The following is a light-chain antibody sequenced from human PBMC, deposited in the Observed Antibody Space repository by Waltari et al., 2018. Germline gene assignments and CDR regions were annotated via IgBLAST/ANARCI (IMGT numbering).Light chain of an antibody. CDR3: QAWDTKV. V-gene: IGLV3-1*01. CDR1: KLGDRY. Sequence: SYELTQPPSVSVSPGQTASITCSGDKLGDRYVSWYQQKPGQSPVLVIYQHSKRPSRIPGRFSGSNSGNTATLTISGTQAMDEADYYCQAWDTKVFGGGTKLTVL. CDR2: QHS. J-gene: IGLJ2*01.